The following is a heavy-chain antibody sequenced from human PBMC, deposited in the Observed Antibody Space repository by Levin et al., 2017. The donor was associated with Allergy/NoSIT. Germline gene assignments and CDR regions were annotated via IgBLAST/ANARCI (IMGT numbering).Heavy chain of an antibody. CDR2: ISGGADNI. CDR3: AKESDSSWCH. CDR1: GFTFGSYA. D-gene: IGHD6-13*01. J-gene: IGHJ4*02. Sequence: GESLKISCAASGFTFGSYAMSWVRQAPGKGLEWVSAISGGADNIYYAESVKGRFTISRDNSKNTLYLQMNTLRVEDTALYYCAKESDSSWCHWGQGTLVTVSS. V-gene: IGHV3-23*01.